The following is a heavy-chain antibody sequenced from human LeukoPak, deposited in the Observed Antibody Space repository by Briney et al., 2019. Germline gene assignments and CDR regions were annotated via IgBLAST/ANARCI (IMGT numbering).Heavy chain of an antibody. J-gene: IGHJ4*02. V-gene: IGHV4-59*08. CDR1: GGSISSYY. CDR3: ARLSHPVSNSWYFDY. CDR2: IYYSGCT. D-gene: IGHD6-13*01. Sequence: AETEGLTCTVSGGSISSYYWGWIRQPPGKGLEWIGYIYYSGCTNYNPSLTSRVTISVDTSKNQFSLRLSSVTAADTAVYYCARLSHPVSNSWYFDYWGGGTPASPSS.